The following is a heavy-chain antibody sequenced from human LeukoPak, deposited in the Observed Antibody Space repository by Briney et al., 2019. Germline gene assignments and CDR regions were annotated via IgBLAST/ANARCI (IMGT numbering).Heavy chain of an antibody. CDR1: GFTLSSYG. V-gene: IGHV3-23*01. Sequence: GGSLRLSCAASGFTLSSYGMSWVRQAPGKGLEWVSAISGSGGSTYYADSVKGRFTISRDNSKNTLYLKMNSLRAEDTAVYYCASPGRYYYGSGSYYTFDYWGQGTLVTVSS. J-gene: IGHJ4*02. CDR3: ASPGRYYYGSGSYYTFDY. CDR2: ISGSGGST. D-gene: IGHD3-10*01.